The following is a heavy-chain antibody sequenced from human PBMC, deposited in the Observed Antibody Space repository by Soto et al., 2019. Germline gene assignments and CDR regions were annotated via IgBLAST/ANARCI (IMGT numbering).Heavy chain of an antibody. V-gene: IGHV3-21*06. CDR3: ASDLSGGREDYLYYDLGV. Sequence: EVQLVESGGGLVKPGGSLRLSCAASGFTFNKPSVTWVRQAPGKGLEWVSFISGNGTHTHYADSLKGRFTISRDNARNLVYLQMRSLRAEYTAVYYWASDLSGGREDYLYYDLGVWGQGTRVTVSS. CDR1: GFTFNKPS. CDR2: ISGNGTHT. J-gene: IGHJ6*02. D-gene: IGHD2-15*01.